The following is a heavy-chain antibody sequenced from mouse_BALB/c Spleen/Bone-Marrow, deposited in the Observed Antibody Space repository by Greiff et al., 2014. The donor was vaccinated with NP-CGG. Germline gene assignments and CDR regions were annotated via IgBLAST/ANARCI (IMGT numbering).Heavy chain of an antibody. J-gene: IGHJ4*01. D-gene: IGHD2-1*01. CDR2: ISPGGSYT. Sequence: EVQRVQSGGDLVKPGGSLKLSCAASGFTFSKYGMSWVRQTPDKRLEWVGNISPGGSYTNYPDSVKGRFTISRDKANNTLYMQMSSLKSEDSAMYYCAREDGNYGVMDYWGQGTSVTVSS. CDR1: GFTFSKYG. V-gene: IGHV5-6*01. CDR3: AREDGNYGVMDY.